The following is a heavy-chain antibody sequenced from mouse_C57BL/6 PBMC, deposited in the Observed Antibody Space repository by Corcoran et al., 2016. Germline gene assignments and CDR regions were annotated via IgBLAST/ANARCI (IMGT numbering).Heavy chain of an antibody. J-gene: IGHJ2*01. Sequence: QVQLQQSGAELARPGASVKLSCKASGYTFTSYGIRWVKQRPGQGLEWIGEIYPRSGTTYYNEKFKGKATLTADKSSSTAYMELRSLTSEDSAVYFCAREDYGSSSFFDYWGQGTTLTVSS. CDR2: IYPRSGTT. CDR3: AREDYGSSSFFDY. D-gene: IGHD1-1*01. V-gene: IGHV1-81*01. CDR1: GYTFTSYG.